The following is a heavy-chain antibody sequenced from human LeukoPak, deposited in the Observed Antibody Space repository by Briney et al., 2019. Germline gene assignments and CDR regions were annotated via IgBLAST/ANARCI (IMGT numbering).Heavy chain of an antibody. CDR3: ARDYCTRGGDCYKEDLFDP. V-gene: IGHV1-18*01. J-gene: IGHJ5*02. Sequence: ASVKVSCKASGYTFAIYGISWVRQAPGQRLEWIAWISPYDGDTNYAQNFEGRVTMTTETSTSTAYMELRSLRSDDTAIYYCARDYCTRGGDCYKEDLFDPWGQGTLVTVSS. CDR2: ISPYDGDT. D-gene: IGHD2-21*02. CDR1: GYTFAIYG.